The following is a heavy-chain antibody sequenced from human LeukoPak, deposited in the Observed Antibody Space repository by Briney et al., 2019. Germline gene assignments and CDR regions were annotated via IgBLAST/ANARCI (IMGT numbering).Heavy chain of an antibody. CDR2: INPDGNNT. V-gene: IGHV3-74*01. J-gene: IGHJ4*02. CDR1: GFTFSNYW. CDR3: AKDLHYGSADY. Sequence: PGGSLRLSCAASGFTFSNYWMHWVRQDPGKGLVWVSYINPDGNNTNYADSVKGRFTISRDNAKNALYLQMNSLRAEDTAVYYCAKDLHYGSADYWGQGNLVTVSS. D-gene: IGHD3-10*01.